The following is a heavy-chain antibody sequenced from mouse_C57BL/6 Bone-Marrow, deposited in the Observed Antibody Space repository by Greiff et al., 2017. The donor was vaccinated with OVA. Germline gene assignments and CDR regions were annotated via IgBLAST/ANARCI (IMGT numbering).Heavy chain of an antibody. J-gene: IGHJ3*01. V-gene: IGHV3-6*01. CDR2: ISYDGSN. Sequence: EVKLVESGPGLVKPSQSLSLTCSVTGYSITSGYYWDWIRQFPGNKLEWMGYISYDGSNNYNPSLKNRISITRDTSKNQFFLKLNSVTTEDTATYYCARALRLRLFAYWGQGTLVTVSA. CDR1: GYSITSGYY. CDR3: ARALRLRLFAY. D-gene: IGHD3-2*02.